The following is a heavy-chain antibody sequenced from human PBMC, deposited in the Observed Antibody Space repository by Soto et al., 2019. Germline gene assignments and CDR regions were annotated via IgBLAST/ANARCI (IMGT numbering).Heavy chain of an antibody. J-gene: IGHJ4*01. D-gene: IGHD1-26*01. CDR1: GDSVTSNSAG. V-gene: IGHV6-1*01. CDR2: TYYRSKWYY. CDR3: ARGEQYSGRIFDY. Sequence: PSQPLSITCAITGDSVTSNSAGWSWVRQSPSRGLEWLGRTYYRSKWYYEYAVSVRGRITINPDTSKNQYSLQLNSVTPEDTAVYFCARGEQYSGRIFDYWGQGTLVT.